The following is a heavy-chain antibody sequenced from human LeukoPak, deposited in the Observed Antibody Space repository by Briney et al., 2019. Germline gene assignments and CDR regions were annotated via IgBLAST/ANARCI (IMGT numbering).Heavy chain of an antibody. V-gene: IGHV4-59*12. J-gene: IGHJ4*02. Sequence: SETLSLTCTVSGGSISSYYWSWIRQPPGKGLEWIGYIYYSGSTNYNPSLKSRVTISVDTSKNQFSLKLSSVTAADTAVYYCARGGIAAAGSNRPFDYWGQGTLVTVSS. D-gene: IGHD6-13*01. CDR1: GGSISSYY. CDR3: ARGGIAAAGSNRPFDY. CDR2: IYYSGST.